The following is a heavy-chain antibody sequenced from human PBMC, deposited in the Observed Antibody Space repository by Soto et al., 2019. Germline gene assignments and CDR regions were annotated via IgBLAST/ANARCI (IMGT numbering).Heavy chain of an antibody. CDR1: GYTFTAYN. J-gene: IGHJ5*02. Sequence: GASVKVSCKAFGYTFTAYNIHWLRQAPGQGLEWMGWINAGNGNTRSSRKFQGRVIITRDTSATTAYLEVDSLRSEDTAIYYCARVAPSGGSVPRSAPGGQGTLVTV. D-gene: IGHD3-10*01. CDR2: INAGNGNT. V-gene: IGHV1-3*01. CDR3: ARVAPSGGSVPRSAP.